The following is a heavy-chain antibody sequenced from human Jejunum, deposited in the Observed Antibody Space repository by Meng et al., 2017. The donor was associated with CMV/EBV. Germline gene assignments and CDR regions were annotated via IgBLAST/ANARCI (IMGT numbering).Heavy chain of an antibody. J-gene: IGHJ4*02. CDR2: IKHDESEE. D-gene: IGHD5-18*01. Sequence: FAFDTFGMSWVRQAPGKGLEWVASIKHDESEEYYLDSVRGRFTISRDIAKSSLDLQMSSLRAEDTAVYYCARVLFSYGLGARFDFWGQGTLVTVSS. V-gene: IGHV3-7*01. CDR1: FAFDTFG. CDR3: ARVLFSYGLGARFDF.